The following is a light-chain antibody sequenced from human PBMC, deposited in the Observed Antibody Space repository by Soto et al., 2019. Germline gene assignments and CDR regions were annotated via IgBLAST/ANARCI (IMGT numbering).Light chain of an antibody. CDR1: NSNIGAGYD. CDR2: GNI. Sequence: QSVLTQPPSVSGAPGQRVTISCTGSNSNIGAGYDVHWYQQFPGTAPKLLIYGNINRPSGVPDRFSGSKSGPSASLAITGLQAEDEADYYCQTWGTGFQVFGGGTKLTVL. J-gene: IGLJ2*01. CDR3: QTWGTGFQV. V-gene: IGLV1-40*01.